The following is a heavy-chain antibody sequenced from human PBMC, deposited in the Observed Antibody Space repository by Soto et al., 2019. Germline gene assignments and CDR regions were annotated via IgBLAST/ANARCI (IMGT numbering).Heavy chain of an antibody. V-gene: IGHV4-30-4*01. CDR3: ARDSGLVPAAMFDY. CDR1: GGSISSGDYY. CDR2: IYYSGST. J-gene: IGHJ4*02. Sequence: SETLCLTCTVSGGSISSGDYYWSWIRQPPGKGLEWIGYIYYSGSTYYNPSLKSRVTISVDTSKNQFSLKLSSVTAADTAVYYCARDSGLVPAAMFDYWGQGTLVTVSS. D-gene: IGHD2-2*01.